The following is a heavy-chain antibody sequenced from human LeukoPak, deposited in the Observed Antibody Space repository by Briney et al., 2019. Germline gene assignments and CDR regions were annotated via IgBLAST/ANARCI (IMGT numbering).Heavy chain of an antibody. J-gene: IGHJ6*03. CDR2: ISSNGGST. V-gene: IGHV3-64*01. D-gene: IGHD2-15*01. CDR1: GFTFSSYA. CDR3: ARCSGGTCFPRGYMDV. Sequence: GGSLRLSCAASGFTFSSYAMHWVRQAPGKGLEYVSAISSNGGSTYYANSVKGRFTISRDNSKNTLYLQMNSLRAEDTAVYCCARCSGGTCFPRGYMDVWGKGTTVTVSS.